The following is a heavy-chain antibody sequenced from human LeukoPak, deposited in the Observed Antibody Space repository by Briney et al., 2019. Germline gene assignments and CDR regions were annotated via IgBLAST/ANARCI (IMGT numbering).Heavy chain of an antibody. V-gene: IGHV4-61*02. CDR2: IYTNGST. CDR3: ARGGSGWSDGAFDI. Sequence: SQTLSLTCTVSGGSISSGSYYWSWTRPPAGKGLEWMGRIYTNGSTNYNPSLKSRVNISVDTSKNQFALKLSSVTAADTDVCYCARGGSGWSDGAFDIWGQGTMVTVSS. D-gene: IGHD6-19*01. CDR1: GGSISSGSYY. J-gene: IGHJ3*02.